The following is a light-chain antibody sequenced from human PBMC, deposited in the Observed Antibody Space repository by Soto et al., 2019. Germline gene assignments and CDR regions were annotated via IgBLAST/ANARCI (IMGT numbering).Light chain of an antibody. CDR3: QQYGSSSNTRT. CDR1: QSVSSSY. V-gene: IGKV3-20*01. J-gene: IGKJ1*01. Sequence: EIVLTQSPGTLSLSPGERATLSCRASQSVSSSYLAWYQQKPGQAPRLLIYGASSRATGIPDRFSGSGSGTDFTLTISRLEPEDFAVYYCQQYGSSSNTRTFGQGTKVDIK. CDR2: GAS.